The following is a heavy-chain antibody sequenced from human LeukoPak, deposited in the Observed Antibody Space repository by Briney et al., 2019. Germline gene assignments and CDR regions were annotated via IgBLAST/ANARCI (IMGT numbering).Heavy chain of an antibody. CDR2: ISATGDNT. CDR1: RFSFNSYV. D-gene: IGHD5-18*01. J-gene: IGHJ6*02. CDR3: AKVSGRIQIWPQPFGDGMDV. V-gene: IGHV3-23*01. Sequence: GGSLRLSCAASRFSFNSYVMSWVRQAPEKGLECVSGISATGDNTYYADSVKGRFTISRDNSKNTLYLQMNSLRVEDTAVYYCAKVSGRIQIWPQPFGDGMDVWGQGTTVTVSS.